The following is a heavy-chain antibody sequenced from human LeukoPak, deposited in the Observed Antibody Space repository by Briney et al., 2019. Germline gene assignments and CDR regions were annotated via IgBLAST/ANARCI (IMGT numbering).Heavy chain of an antibody. Sequence: ASVKVSCKASGYTFTSYYMHWVRQAPGQGLEWMGIINPSGGSTSYAQKFQGRVTMTTDTSTSTAYMELRSLRSDDTAVYYCARESDDSSGWYRARYFDYWGQGTLVTVSS. CDR3: ARESDDSSGWYRARYFDY. V-gene: IGHV1-46*01. J-gene: IGHJ4*02. CDR1: GYTFTSYY. D-gene: IGHD6-19*01. CDR2: INPSGGST.